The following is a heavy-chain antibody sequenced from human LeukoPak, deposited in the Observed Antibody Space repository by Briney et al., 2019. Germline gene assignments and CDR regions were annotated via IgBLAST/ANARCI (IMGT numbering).Heavy chain of an antibody. V-gene: IGHV5-51*01. CDR1: GYIFSTYW. D-gene: IGHD4-11*01. Sequence: GESLKISCKGSGYIFSTYWIGWVRQMPGKALDWVGIIHSGDSNTRYSPSFQGHVTISADKSISTAYLQWSSLKASDSAMYYCARHRQDYSNYGHAFDIWGQGTMVTVSS. CDR3: ARHRQDYSNYGHAFDI. CDR2: IHSGDSNT. J-gene: IGHJ3*02.